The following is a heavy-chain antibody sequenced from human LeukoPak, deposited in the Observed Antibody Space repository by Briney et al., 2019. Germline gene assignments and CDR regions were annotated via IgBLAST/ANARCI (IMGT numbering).Heavy chain of an antibody. CDR1: GFTFGDYA. CDR3: ARNRHLGGVTWFYFDS. J-gene: IGHJ4*02. Sequence: GRSLRLSCAASGFTFGDYAMHWVRQIPGKGLEWVARISWNSDTGAYADSVLGRFTISRDNARNSLYLQMDNLRTEDTAFYYCARNRHLGGVTWFYFDSWGQGTLVTVSS. V-gene: IGHV3-9*01. D-gene: IGHD3-9*01. CDR2: ISWNSDTG.